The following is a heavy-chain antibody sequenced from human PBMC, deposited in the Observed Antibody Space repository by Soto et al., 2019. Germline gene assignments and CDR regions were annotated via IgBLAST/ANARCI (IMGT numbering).Heavy chain of an antibody. D-gene: IGHD3-22*01. CDR3: AKDRSADYYESGAYFDY. CDR2: ISRRGDTT. J-gene: IGHJ4*02. Sequence: EVQLLESGGGLVQPGGSLRLSCAASGFTFSDYAMSWVRQAPGKGLEWVSAISRRGDTTYYADSVKGRFTISRDNSKSTLFLQMNSLRAEDTAIYYCAKDRSADYYESGAYFDYWGQGTLVTVSS. V-gene: IGHV3-23*01. CDR1: GFTFSDYA.